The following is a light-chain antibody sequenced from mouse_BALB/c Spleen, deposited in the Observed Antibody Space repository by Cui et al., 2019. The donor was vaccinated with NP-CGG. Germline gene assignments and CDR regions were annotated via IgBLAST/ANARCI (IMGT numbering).Light chain of an antibody. CDR2: GTN. CDR3: ALWYSNHWV. J-gene: IGLJ1*01. Sequence: QCFVSQESTLTTSPGETVTLTCRSSTGAVTTSNYANWVQEKPDHLFTGLIGGTNNRAPGVPARFSGSLIGDKAALTITVAQTEDEAIYFCALWYSNHWVFGGGTKLTVL. CDR1: TGAVTTSNY. V-gene: IGLV1*01.